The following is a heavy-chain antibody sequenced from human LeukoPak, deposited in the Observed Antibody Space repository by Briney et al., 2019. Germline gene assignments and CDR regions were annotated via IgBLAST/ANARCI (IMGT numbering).Heavy chain of an antibody. CDR1: GFTFSSYA. J-gene: IGHJ4*02. Sequence: GGSLRLSCSASGFTFSSYAMHWVRQAPGTGLQYVSGISTNGGRTYYADSVKGRFTISRDNSKNTLYLQMSSLRVEDTAVYYCPLPTLDYWGQGTLVTVSS. CDR2: ISTNGGRT. D-gene: IGHD2-15*01. CDR3: PLPTLDY. V-gene: IGHV3-64D*08.